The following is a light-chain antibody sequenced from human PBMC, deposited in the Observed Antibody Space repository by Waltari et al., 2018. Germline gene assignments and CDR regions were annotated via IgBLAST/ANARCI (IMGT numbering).Light chain of an antibody. V-gene: IGKV1-33*01. CDR1: QYIRKN. CDR3: QQYANLPLT. J-gene: IGKJ4*01. CDR2: DAS. Sequence: DIQMTQSPSSLSGSVGERVTITCQASQYIRKNLNSFQQKPGKAPPVLIFDASNSQAAVPSMFSGSGSGTDFAFTISSLQPEDIGTYFCQQYANLPLTFGGGTRVEIK.